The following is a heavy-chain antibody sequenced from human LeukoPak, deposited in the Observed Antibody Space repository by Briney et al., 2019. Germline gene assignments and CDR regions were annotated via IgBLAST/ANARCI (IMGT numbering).Heavy chain of an antibody. CDR1: GYTFSSYM. V-gene: IGHV1-69*13. Sequence: SVKVSCKASGYTFSSYMIHWVRQAPGQRLEWMGGIIPIVDTANYAQKFQGRVTITADESTSTAYLELNSLRSEDTAMYYCARGPWNYDSSGYYFLWFDPWGQGALVTVSS. D-gene: IGHD3-22*01. CDR3: ARGPWNYDSSGYYFLWFDP. CDR2: IIPIVDTA. J-gene: IGHJ5*02.